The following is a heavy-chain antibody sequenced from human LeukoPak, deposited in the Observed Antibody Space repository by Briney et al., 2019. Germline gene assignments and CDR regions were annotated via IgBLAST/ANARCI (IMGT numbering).Heavy chain of an antibody. CDR3: ATVSLGIVKDAFDI. CDR1: GYTLTELS. V-gene: IGHV1-24*01. J-gene: IGHJ3*02. Sequence: ASVKVSCKVSGYTLTELSMHWVRQAPGKGLEWMGGFDPEDGETIYAQKFQGRVTMTEDTSTDTAYMELSSLRSEDTAVYYCATVSLGIVKDAFDIWGQGTMVTVSS. CDR2: FDPEDGET. D-gene: IGHD7-27*01.